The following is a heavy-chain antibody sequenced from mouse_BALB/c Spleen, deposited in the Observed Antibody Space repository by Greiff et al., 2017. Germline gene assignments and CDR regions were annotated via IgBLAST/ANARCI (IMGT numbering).Heavy chain of an antibody. J-gene: IGHJ3*01. CDR3: AREKSHYDWFAY. V-gene: IGHV2-9*02. Sequence: VQLQESGPGLVAPSQSLSITCTVSGFSLTSYGVHWVRQPPGKGLEWLGVIWAGGSTNYNSALMSRLSISKDNSKSQVFLKMNSLQTDDTAMYYCAREKSHYDWFAYWGQGTLVTVSA. CDR1: GFSLTSYG. CDR2: IWAGGST. D-gene: IGHD1-2*01.